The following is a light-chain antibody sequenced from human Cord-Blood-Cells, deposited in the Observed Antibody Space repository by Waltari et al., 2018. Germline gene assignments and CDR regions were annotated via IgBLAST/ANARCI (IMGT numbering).Light chain of an antibody. V-gene: IGKV3-15*01. CDR1: QSVSSN. Sequence: EIVMTQYPATLSVSPGARAPLACRASQSVSSNLAWYQQKPGQAPSLLSDGASTRATGIPARFSGSGSGTEFTLTISSLQSEDFAVYYCQQYNNWPPYTFGQGTKLEIK. CDR2: GAS. CDR3: QQYNNWPPYT. J-gene: IGKJ2*01.